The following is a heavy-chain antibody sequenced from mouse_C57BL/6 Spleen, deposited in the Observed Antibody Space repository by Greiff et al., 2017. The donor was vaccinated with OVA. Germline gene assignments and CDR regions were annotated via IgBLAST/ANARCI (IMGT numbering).Heavy chain of an antibody. CDR2: IDPSDSYT. Sequence: QVQLQQPGAELVMPGASVKLSCKASGYTFTSYWMHWVKQRPGQGLEWIGAIDPSDSYTNYNQKFKGKSTLTVDKSSSTAYMQLSSLTSEDSAVFYCARSGVLPYVDVWGTGTTVTVSS. J-gene: IGHJ1*03. V-gene: IGHV1-69*01. D-gene: IGHD1-1*01. CDR3: ARSGVLPYVDV. CDR1: GYTFTSYW.